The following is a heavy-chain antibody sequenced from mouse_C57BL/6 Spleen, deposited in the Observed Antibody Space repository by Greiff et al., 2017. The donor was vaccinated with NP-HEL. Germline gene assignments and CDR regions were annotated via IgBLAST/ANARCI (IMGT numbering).Heavy chain of an antibody. CDR1: GFTFTDYY. Sequence: EVQLQESGGGLVQPGGSLSLSCAASGFTFTDYYMSWVRQPPGKALEWLGFIRNKANGYTTEYSASVKGRFSISRDNSQSILYLQMNALRAEDSATYYCARYDYDGTWFAYWGQGTLVTVSA. V-gene: IGHV7-3*01. J-gene: IGHJ3*01. D-gene: IGHD2-4*01. CDR2: IRNKANGYTT. CDR3: ARYDYDGTWFAY.